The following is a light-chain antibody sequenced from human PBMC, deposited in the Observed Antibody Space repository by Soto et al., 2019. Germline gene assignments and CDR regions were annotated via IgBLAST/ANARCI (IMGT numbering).Light chain of an antibody. CDR3: QQAVNFPS. CDR1: HDVSSW. Sequence: DIPLTQSPSSVSASVGDRVTITCRATHDVSSWVAWYQPKAGSAPKLLIYGASTLQSGVPSRFSGIGSGTDFTLPISNLEPDDFATYYCQQAVNFPSFGQGTRLELK. CDR2: GAS. J-gene: IGKJ5*01. V-gene: IGKV1-12*02.